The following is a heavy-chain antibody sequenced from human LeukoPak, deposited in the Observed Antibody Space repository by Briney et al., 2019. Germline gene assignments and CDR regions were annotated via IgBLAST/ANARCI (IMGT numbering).Heavy chain of an antibody. V-gene: IGHV3-30-3*01. Sequence: GRSLRLPCAASGFTFSNYAMHWVRQAPGKGLEWMAIISYDGSNKDCADSVKGRFTISRDNSKNTLYLQVNGLRTEDTAVYYCARRMGATPVGNAFDIWGQGTMVTVSS. CDR2: ISYDGSNK. D-gene: IGHD1-26*01. CDR3: ARRMGATPVGNAFDI. CDR1: GFTFSNYA. J-gene: IGHJ3*02.